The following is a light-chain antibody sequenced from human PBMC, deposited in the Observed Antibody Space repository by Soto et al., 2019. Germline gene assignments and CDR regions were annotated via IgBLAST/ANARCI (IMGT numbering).Light chain of an antibody. V-gene: IGLV2-8*01. CDR2: EVS. CDR3: SSYAGSNNYV. J-gene: IGLJ1*01. CDR1: SSDVGAYNY. Sequence: QSVLTQPPSASGSPGQSVTISCTGTSSDVGAYNYVAWYQQHPGKVPKLMIYEVSKRPSGVPDRFSGSKSGNTASLTVSGLQTEDEAYYYCSSYAGSNNYVFGTGTKVTVL.